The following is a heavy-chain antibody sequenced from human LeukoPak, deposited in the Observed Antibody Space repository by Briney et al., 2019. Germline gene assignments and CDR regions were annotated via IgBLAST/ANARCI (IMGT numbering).Heavy chain of an antibody. J-gene: IGHJ4*02. V-gene: IGHV4-59*08. D-gene: IGHD6-19*01. CDR2: IYYSGST. CDR3: ARSLYSSGWYATFYFDY. Sequence: SETLSLTCTVSGGSISSYYWSWIRQPPGKGLEWVGYIYYSGSTNYNPSLKCRVTISVDTSKNQFSLKLSSVTAADTAVYYCARSLYSSGWYATFYFDYWGQGTLVTVSS. CDR1: GGSISSYY.